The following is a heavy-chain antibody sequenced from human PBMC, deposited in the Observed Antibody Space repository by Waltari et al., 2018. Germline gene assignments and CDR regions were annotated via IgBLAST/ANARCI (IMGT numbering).Heavy chain of an antibody. CDR1: GYTLTELS. J-gene: IGHJ3*02. V-gene: IGHV1-24*01. Sequence: QVQLVQSGAEMKKPGASVKVSCKVSGYTLTELSMHWVRQAPGKGLEWEGGLEPEDGETNYAQKFRGRVTMTDDTSTDTAYMELSSLRSEDTAVYYCATTAFSGSYLSEAFDIWGQGTVVTVSS. CDR3: ATTAFSGSYLSEAFDI. D-gene: IGHD3-10*01. CDR2: LEPEDGET.